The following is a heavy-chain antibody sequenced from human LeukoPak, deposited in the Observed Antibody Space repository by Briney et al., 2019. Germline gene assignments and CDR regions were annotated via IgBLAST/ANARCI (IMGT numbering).Heavy chain of an antibody. CDR3: ARTPKNGEARLHTKPHYYFDY. J-gene: IGHJ4*02. CDR1: GYTFTGYD. CDR2: MNPNSGNT. V-gene: IGHV1-8*01. D-gene: IGHD6-6*01. Sequence: ASVKVSCKASGYTFTGYDINWVRQATGQGLEWMGWMNPNSGNTGYAQKFQGRVTMTRNTSISTAYMELSSLRSEDTAVYYCARTPKNGEARLHTKPHYYFDYWGQGTLVTVSS.